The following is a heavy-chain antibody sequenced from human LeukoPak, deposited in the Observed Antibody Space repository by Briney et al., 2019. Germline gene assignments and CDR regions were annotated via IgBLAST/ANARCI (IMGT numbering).Heavy chain of an antibody. CDR2: IYPGDSDT. CDR1: GYSFSTYW. J-gene: IGHJ4*02. V-gene: IGHV5-51*01. CDR3: ARVLGSCSSSSCSGLDY. Sequence: GESLKISCKGFGYSFSTYWIGWVRQMPGKGLEWMGVIYPGDSDTRYSPSFQGQVTISADKSISTAYRQWSSLKASDSAMYYCARVLGSCSSSSCSGLDYWGQGTLVTVSS. D-gene: IGHD2-2*01.